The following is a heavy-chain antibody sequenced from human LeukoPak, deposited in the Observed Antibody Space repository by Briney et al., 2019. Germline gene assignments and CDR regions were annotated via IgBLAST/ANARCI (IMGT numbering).Heavy chain of an antibody. V-gene: IGHV4-39*02. CDR1: GGSISSSSYY. D-gene: IGHD6-13*01. J-gene: IGHJ4*02. Sequence: SETLSLTCTVSGGSISSSSYYWGWIRQPPGKGLGWIGSIFYSGSTYYNPSLKSRVTISVDTSKNHFSLRLSSVAAADTAVYYCARLSLAAENYWGQGNLVTVSS. CDR3: ARLSLAAENY. CDR2: IFYSGST.